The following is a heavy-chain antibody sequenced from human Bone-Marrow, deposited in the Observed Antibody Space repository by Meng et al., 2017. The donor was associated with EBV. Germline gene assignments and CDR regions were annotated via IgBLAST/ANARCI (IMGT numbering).Heavy chain of an antibody. J-gene: IGHJ4*02. V-gene: IGHV4-34*01. CDR3: ARRGDYGDTRVSDY. CDR2: INHSGST. CDR1: GGSFSGYY. Sequence: VQLPQLGAGLLKPSETLSLTCAVLGGSFSGYYWSWIRQPPGKGLEWIGEINHSGSTNYNPSLKSRVTISVDTSKNQFSLKLSSVTAADTAVYYCARRGDYGDTRVSDYWGQGTLVTVSS. D-gene: IGHD4-17*01.